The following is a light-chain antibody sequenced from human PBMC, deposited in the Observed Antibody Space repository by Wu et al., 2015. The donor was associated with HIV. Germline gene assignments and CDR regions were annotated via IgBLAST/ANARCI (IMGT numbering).Light chain of an antibody. CDR1: QGISNY. Sequence: AIWMTQSPSLLSASTGDRVTITCRMSQGISNYLAWYQQKPGKAPELLIYAASTLQSGVPSRFSGSGSGTDFTLTISCLQSEDFATYYCQQYYSLPPLFGQGTKVEIK. CDR2: AAS. V-gene: IGKV1D-8*02. CDR3: QQYYSLPPL. J-gene: IGKJ1*01.